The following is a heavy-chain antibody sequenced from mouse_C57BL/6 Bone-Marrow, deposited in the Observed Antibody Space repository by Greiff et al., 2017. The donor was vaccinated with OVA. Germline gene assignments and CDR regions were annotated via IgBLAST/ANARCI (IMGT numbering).Heavy chain of an antibody. J-gene: IGHJ3*01. Sequence: QVHVKQSGPELVKPGASVKISCKASGYSFTSYYIHWVKQRPGQGLEWIGWIYPGSGNTKYNEKFKGKATLTADTSSSTAYMQLSSLTSEDSAVYYCASGAFAYWGQGTLVTVSA. CDR1: GYSFTSYY. CDR3: ASGAFAY. V-gene: IGHV1-66*01. CDR2: IYPGSGNT.